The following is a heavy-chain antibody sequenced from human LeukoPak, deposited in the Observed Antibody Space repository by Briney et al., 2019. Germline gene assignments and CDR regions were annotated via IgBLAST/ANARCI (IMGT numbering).Heavy chain of an antibody. CDR3: ARRSYNSPFRY. CDR2: INHSGST. D-gene: IGHD5-24*01. CDR1: GGSFSGYY. Sequence: TSETLSLTCAVYGGSFSGYYWSWIRQPPGKGLEWIGEINHSGSTNYNPSLKSRVTISVGTSKNHFSLNLRSVTAADTAVYYCARRSYNSPFRYWGQGTPVTVSS. J-gene: IGHJ4*02. V-gene: IGHV4-34*01.